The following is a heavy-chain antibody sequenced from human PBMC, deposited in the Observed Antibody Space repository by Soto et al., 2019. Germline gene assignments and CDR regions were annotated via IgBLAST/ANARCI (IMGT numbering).Heavy chain of an antibody. V-gene: IGHV5-51*01. CDR3: ARLKHLWNSGSFYRPPDY. CDR1: GYSFTTSW. Sequence: GESLKISCKGSGYSFTTSWIGWVRQMPGKGLEWLGIIYPGDSDTRYSPSFQGQVTISADKSISTAYLQWSSLKASDTAMYYCARLKHLWNSGSFYRPPDYWGQGTLVTVSS. J-gene: IGHJ4*02. CDR2: IYPGDSDT. D-gene: IGHD3-10*01.